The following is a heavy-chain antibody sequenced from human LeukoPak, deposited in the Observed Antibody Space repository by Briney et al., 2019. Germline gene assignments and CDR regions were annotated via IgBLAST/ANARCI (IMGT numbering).Heavy chain of an antibody. D-gene: IGHD1-26*01. Sequence: HPGGSLRLSCAASGFTFSSYAMSWVRQAPGKGLEWVSAISGSAGSTYYADSVKGRFTISRDNFKNTLYLQMNSLRAEDTAVYYCAKRTLTPSESHSPLDYWGQGTLVTVSS. J-gene: IGHJ4*02. CDR2: ISGSAGST. CDR1: GFTFSSYA. CDR3: AKRTLTPSESHSPLDY. V-gene: IGHV3-23*01.